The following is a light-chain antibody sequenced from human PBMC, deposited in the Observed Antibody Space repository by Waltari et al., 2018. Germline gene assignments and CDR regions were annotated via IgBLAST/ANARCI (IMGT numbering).Light chain of an antibody. CDR2: DDN. J-gene: IGLJ3*02. CDR1: PSTIGNHP. V-gene: IGLV1-44*01. CDR3: AARDDSLNVWV. Sequence: QSVLTQPPSVSGTPGQSVTISCSGSPSTIGNHPLNWYQQFPGTAPKVLIYDDNQRPWGVPDRFSVSKSGPSASLVISGLQSDDEADYYCAARDDSLNVWVFGGGTKVTVL.